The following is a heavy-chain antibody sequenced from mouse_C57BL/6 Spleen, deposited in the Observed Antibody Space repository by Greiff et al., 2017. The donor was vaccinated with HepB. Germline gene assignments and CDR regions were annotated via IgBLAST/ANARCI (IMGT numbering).Heavy chain of an antibody. V-gene: IGHV5-16*01. J-gene: IGHJ1*03. CDR2: INYDGSST. D-gene: IGHD2-2*01. Sequence: DVQLVESEGGLVQPGSSMKLSCTASGFTFSDYYMAWVRQVPEKGLEWVANINYDGSSTYYLDSLKSRFIISRDNAKNILYLQMSSLKSEDTATYYCARGDGYGYWYFDVWGTGTTVTVSS. CDR1: GFTFSDYY. CDR3: ARGDGYGYWYFDV.